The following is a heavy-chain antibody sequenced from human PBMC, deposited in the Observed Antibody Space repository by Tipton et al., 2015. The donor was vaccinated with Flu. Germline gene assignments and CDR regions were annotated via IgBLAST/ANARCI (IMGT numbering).Heavy chain of an antibody. CDR1: GGSISSYY. CDR2: IYTSGST. D-gene: IGHD3-10*01. J-gene: IGHJ5*02. Sequence: TLSLTCTVSGGSISSYYWSWIRQPAGKGLEWIGRIYTSGSTNYNPSLKSRVTMSVDTSKNQFSLKLSSVTTADTAVYYCARDGLWFGETNWFDPWGQGTLVTVSS. CDR3: ARDGLWFGETNWFDP. V-gene: IGHV4-4*07.